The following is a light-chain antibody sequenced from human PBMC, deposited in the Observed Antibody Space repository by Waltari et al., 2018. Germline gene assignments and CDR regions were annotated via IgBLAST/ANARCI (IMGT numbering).Light chain of an antibody. CDR1: PRVYSNY. CDR2: GAS. Sequence: EIVLTQSPGTLCLSPGERATLSCRASPRVYSNYLSWYQQKTAQAPRLLIYGASTSATGVPDRFSGGGSGTDFTLTISRLEPEDCAVYYCQQYGTLSSAFGQGTKVEIK. CDR3: QQYGTLSSA. J-gene: IGKJ1*01. V-gene: IGKV3-20*01.